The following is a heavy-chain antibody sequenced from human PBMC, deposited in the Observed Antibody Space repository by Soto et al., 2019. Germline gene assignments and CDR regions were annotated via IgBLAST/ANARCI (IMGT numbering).Heavy chain of an antibody. V-gene: IGHV4-59*12. D-gene: IGHD6-13*01. J-gene: IGHJ6*02. CDR3: ARAQRFIAAAGTLTYRNYYYYGMDV. CDR2: IYYSGST. CDR1: GGSISSYY. Sequence: SETLSLTCTVSGGSISSYYWSWIRQPPGKGLEWIGYIYYSGSTNYNPSLKGRVTISVDTSKNQFSLKLSSVTAADTAVYYCARAQRFIAAAGTLTYRNYYYYGMDVWGQGTTVTVSS.